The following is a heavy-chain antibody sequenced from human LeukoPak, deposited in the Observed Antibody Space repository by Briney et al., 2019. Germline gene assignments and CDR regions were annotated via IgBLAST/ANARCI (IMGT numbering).Heavy chain of an antibody. CDR1: GFTFSSYA. CDR3: AKEGYYDILTGYQAYYFDY. V-gene: IGHV3-23*01. J-gene: IGHJ4*02. Sequence: GGSLRLSCAASGFTFSSYAMSWVRQAPGKGLEWVSAISGSGGSTYHADSVKGRFTISRDNSKNTLYLQMNSLRAEDTAVYYCAKEGYYDILTGYQAYYFDYWGQGTLVTVSS. D-gene: IGHD3-9*01. CDR2: ISGSGGST.